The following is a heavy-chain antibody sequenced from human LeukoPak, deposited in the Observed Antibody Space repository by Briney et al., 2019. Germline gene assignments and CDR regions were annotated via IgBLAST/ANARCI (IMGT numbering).Heavy chain of an antibody. CDR2: IYSGGST. Sequence: PGGSLRLSCAASGFTVGSNYMSWVRQAPGKGLEWVSVIYSGGSTYYADSVKGRFTISRDNSKNTLYLQMNSLRAEDTAVYYCARAAAGQYYFDYWGQGTLVTVSS. D-gene: IGHD6-13*01. CDR3: ARAAAGQYYFDY. J-gene: IGHJ4*02. V-gene: IGHV3-53*01. CDR1: GFTVGSNY.